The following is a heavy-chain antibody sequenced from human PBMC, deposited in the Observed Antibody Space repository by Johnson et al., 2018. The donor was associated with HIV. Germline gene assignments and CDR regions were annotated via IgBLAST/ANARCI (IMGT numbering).Heavy chain of an antibody. J-gene: IGHJ3*02. V-gene: IGHV3-13*01. D-gene: IGHD3-22*01. CDR2: LGAAGDT. CDR3: ARDRYSPNYYDSSVYSPDAFDI. CDR1: GFTFSSYD. Sequence: VQLVESGGGLVQPGGSLRLSCVASGFTFSSYDMHWVRQATGKGLEWVSALGAAGDTYYPGSVKGRFTISRENDKNSLYLQMNSLRAGDTAVYYCARDRYSPNYYDSSVYSPDAFDIWGQGTMVTVSS.